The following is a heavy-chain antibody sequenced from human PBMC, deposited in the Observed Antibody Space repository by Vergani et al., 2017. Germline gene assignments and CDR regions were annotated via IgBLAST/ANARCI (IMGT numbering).Heavy chain of an antibody. D-gene: IGHD3-22*01. J-gene: IGHJ4*02. V-gene: IGHV2-26*01. CDR1: GFSLSNARMG. CDR2: IFSNDEK. CDR3: AGIRVYYDSSGYPDS. Sequence: QVTLKESGPVLVKPTETLTLTCTVSGFSLSNARMGVSWIRQPPGKALEWLAHIFSNDEKSHSTSLKSRLTISKDTSKSQVVLTMTNMDPVDTATYYCAGIRVYYDSSGYPDSWGQGTLVTVSS.